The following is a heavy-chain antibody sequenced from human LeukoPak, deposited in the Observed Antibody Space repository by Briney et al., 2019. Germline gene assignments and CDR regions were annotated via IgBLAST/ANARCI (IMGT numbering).Heavy chain of an antibody. V-gene: IGHV3-23*01. CDR3: AKVADIVVVPAAAPFDY. J-gene: IGHJ4*02. D-gene: IGHD2-2*01. CDR2: ISGSGGST. CDR1: GFTFSSYA. Sequence: GGSLRLSCAASGFTFSSYAMSWVRQAPGKGLEWVSAISGSGGSTYYADSVKGRFTISRDNSKNTLYLQMNSLRAEGTAVYYCAKVADIVVVPAAAPFDYWGQGTLVTVSS.